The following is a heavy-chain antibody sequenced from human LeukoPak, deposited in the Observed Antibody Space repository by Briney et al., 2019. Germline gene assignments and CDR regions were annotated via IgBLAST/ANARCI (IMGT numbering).Heavy chain of an antibody. CDR1: GFTFSPYW. Sequence: GGSLRLSCAASGFTFSPYWMHWVHQVPGKGLVWVSDINSDGTITHYADSVKGRFTVSRDNAQDTLYLQMNSLRAEDTAVYYCARGTALQDYWGQGTLVTVSS. CDR3: ARGTALQDY. CDR2: INSDGTIT. D-gene: IGHD2-2*02. J-gene: IGHJ4*02. V-gene: IGHV3-74*01.